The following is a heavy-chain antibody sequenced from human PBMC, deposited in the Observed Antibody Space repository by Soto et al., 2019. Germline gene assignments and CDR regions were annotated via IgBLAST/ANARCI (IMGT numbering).Heavy chain of an antibody. CDR2: IDPSDSYT. Sequence: GESLKISCKGSGYSFTSYWISWVRQMPGKGLEWMGRIDPSDSYTNYSPSFQGHVTISADKSISTAYLQWSSLKASDTAMYYCARQYILTGFSCGMDVWGQGATVTASS. D-gene: IGHD3-9*01. CDR1: GYSFTSYW. V-gene: IGHV5-10-1*01. J-gene: IGHJ6*02. CDR3: ARQYILTGFSCGMDV.